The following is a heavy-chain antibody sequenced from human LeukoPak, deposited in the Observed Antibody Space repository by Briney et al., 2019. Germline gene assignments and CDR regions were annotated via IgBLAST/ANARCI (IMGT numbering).Heavy chain of an antibody. V-gene: IGHV4-59*08. J-gene: IGHJ3*02. CDR1: GGSISNYF. CDR2: INYSGST. CDR3: ARLPLSIGERKEDAFDI. D-gene: IGHD5/OR15-5a*01. Sequence: PSETPSLTCTVSGGSISNYFWSWIRQPPGKGLEWIGNINYSGSTNYNPSLKSRVTMSVDTSKDQSSLQLSPVTAADTAVYYCARLPLSIGERKEDAFDIWGQGTMVTVSS.